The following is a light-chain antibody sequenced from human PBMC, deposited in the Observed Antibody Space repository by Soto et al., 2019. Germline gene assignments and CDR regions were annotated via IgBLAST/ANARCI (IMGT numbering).Light chain of an antibody. CDR1: SSNIGSNT. V-gene: IGLV1-44*01. CDR3: AAWDDSLNGDV. CDR2: SNN. Sequence: QSVLTQPPSASGTPGQRVTISCSGSSSNIGSNTVNTYQQLPGTAHKLLIYSNNQRPSGVPDRFSGSKSGTSASPAISGLQSEDEADYYCAAWDDSLNGDVFGTGTKVTVL. J-gene: IGLJ1*01.